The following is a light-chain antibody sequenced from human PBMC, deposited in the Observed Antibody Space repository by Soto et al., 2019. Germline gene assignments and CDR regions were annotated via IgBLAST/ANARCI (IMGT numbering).Light chain of an antibody. CDR3: QTWGTGIQV. J-gene: IGLJ2*01. CDR1: SGHSSYA. Sequence: QSVLTQSPSASASLGASVKLTCTLSSGHSSYAIAWHQQQPEKGPRYLMKLNSDGSHSRGDGIPDRFSGSSSGAERYLAISRLQYEDEADYCCQTWGTGIQVFGGGTKLTVL. CDR2: LNSDGSH. V-gene: IGLV4-69*01.